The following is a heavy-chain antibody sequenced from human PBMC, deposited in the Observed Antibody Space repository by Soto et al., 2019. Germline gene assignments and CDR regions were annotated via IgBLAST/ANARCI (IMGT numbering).Heavy chain of an antibody. J-gene: IGHJ6*02. V-gene: IGHV3-23*01. CDR3: AKTLIEDAYYYGMDV. Sequence: GGSLRLSCAASGFTFSSYAMSWVRQAPGKGREWVSAISGSGGSTYYADSVKGRFTISRDKSKNTLYLQMNSLRAEDTAVYYCAKTLIEDAYYYGMDVWGQGTTVTVSS. CDR1: GFTFSSYA. CDR2: ISGSGGST.